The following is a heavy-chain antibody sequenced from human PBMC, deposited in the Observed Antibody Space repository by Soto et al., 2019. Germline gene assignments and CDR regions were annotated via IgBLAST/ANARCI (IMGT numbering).Heavy chain of an antibody. J-gene: IGHJ5*02. D-gene: IGHD3-3*01. CDR1: GFTFSSYS. CDR2: ISSSSSTI. V-gene: IGHV3-48*01. Sequence: PGGSLRLSCAASGFTFSSYSMNWVRQAPGKGLEWVSYISSSSSTIYYADSVKGRFTISRDNAKNSLYLQTNSLRAEDTAVYYCARETHDFWSGYFWEGADPWGQGTLVTVSS. CDR3: ARETHDFWSGYFWEGADP.